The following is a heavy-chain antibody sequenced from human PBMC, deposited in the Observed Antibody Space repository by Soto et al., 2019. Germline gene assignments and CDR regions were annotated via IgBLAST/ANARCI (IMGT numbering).Heavy chain of an antibody. CDR3: ARLEGLATISYYFDF. CDR1: GGSISSSPYY. D-gene: IGHD3-9*01. V-gene: IGHV4-39*01. Sequence: PSETLSLTCAVSGGSISSSPYYWGWIRQPPGKGLEWIGSIYYSGSTYYNPSLKSRVTISIDKSKNQFSLKLSSLTAADTAVYYCARLEGLATISYYFDFWGQGTLVTVSS. J-gene: IGHJ4*02. CDR2: IYYSGST.